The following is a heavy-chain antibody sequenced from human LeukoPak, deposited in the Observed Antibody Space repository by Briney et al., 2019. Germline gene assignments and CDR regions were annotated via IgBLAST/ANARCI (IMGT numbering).Heavy chain of an antibody. J-gene: IGHJ4*02. D-gene: IGHD6-19*01. CDR1: GYSISSGYY. CDR3: ARGRGYSSGWYVQVHLDY. V-gene: IGHV4-38-2*02. Sequence: SETLSLACTVSGYSISSGYYWGWIRQPPGKGLEWIGSIYYSGSTYYNPSLKSRVTISVDTSKNQFSLKLSSVTAADTAVYYCARGRGYSSGWYVQVHLDYWGQGTLVTVSS. CDR2: IYYSGST.